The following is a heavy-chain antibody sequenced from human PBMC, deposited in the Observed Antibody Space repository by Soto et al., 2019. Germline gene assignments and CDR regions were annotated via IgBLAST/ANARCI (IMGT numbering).Heavy chain of an antibody. Sequence: SETLSLTCTVSGGSISSSSYYWGWIRQPPGKGLEWIGSIYYSGRTYYNPSLKSRVTISVDTSKNQFSLKLSSVTAADTAVYYCAISPNCSGGSCDAFDIWGQGTMVTVSS. D-gene: IGHD2-15*01. J-gene: IGHJ3*02. CDR3: AISPNCSGGSCDAFDI. CDR1: GGSISSSSYY. CDR2: IYYSGRT. V-gene: IGHV4-39*01.